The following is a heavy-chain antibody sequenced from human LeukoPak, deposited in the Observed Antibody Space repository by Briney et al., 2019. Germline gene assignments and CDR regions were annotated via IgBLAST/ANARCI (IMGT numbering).Heavy chain of an antibody. CDR3: ARDDNFQFDY. CDR2: INPNTGGT. D-gene: IGHD1-1*01. CDR1: GYTFTGYY. Sequence: ASVKVSCKASGYTFTGYYMHWVRQAPGQGLEWMGWINPNTGGTNYAPKFQGRVTMTRDTSISTAYMVLSSLTFDDTAVYYCARDDNFQFDYWGQGTLATVSS. J-gene: IGHJ4*02. V-gene: IGHV1-2*02.